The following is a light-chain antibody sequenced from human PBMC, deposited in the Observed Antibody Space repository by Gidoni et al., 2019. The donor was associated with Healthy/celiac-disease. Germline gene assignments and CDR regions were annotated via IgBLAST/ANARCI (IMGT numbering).Light chain of an antibody. Sequence: DIVMIQSPDSLVVSLVERATINCKTSHGDLYSYNNKNYLAWYQQKPGQPPMLLIYWASTRASGVPDRFSGGGSGTYFTLTISSLQAEDVAVYYCQQYYSTPLTFGQGTKLEIK. CDR2: WAS. CDR1: HGDLYSYNNKNY. J-gene: IGKJ2*01. V-gene: IGKV4-1*01. CDR3: QQYYSTPLT.